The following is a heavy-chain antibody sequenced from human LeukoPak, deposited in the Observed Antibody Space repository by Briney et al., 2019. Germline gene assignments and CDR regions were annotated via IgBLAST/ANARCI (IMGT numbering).Heavy chain of an antibody. V-gene: IGHV4-34*01. Sequence: SETLSLTCAVYGGPFSGYYWSWIRQPPGKGLEWIGEINHSGSTNYNPSLKSRVTISVDTSKNQLSLKLSSVTAADTAVYYCARRGIAAAGSKFDYWGQGTLVTVSS. CDR3: ARRGIAAAGSKFDY. D-gene: IGHD6-13*01. CDR1: GGPFSGYY. J-gene: IGHJ4*02. CDR2: INHSGST.